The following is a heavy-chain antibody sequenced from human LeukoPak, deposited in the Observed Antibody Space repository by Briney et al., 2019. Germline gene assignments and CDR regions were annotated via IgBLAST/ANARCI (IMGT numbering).Heavy chain of an antibody. Sequence: ASVKVSCKASGYTFTGYYMHWVQQAPGQGLEWMGWINPNSGGTNYAQKFQGRVTMTRDTSISTAYMELSRLISDDTAVYYCARTNVLIGHYILDYWGQGTLVTVSS. CDR2: INPNSGGT. D-gene: IGHD3-9*01. J-gene: IGHJ4*02. CDR3: ARTNVLIGHYILDY. CDR1: GYTFTGYY. V-gene: IGHV1-2*02.